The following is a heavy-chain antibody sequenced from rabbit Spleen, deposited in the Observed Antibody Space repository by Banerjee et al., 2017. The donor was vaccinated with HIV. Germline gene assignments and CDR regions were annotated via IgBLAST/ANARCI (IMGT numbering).Heavy chain of an antibody. CDR1: GFDFSSSYY. CDR3: ARYDDSVSAAAYFTL. CDR2: RYGGSSGSP. J-gene: IGHJ4*01. Sequence: QSLEESGGDLVKPGASLTLTCTASGFDFSSSYYMCWVRQAPGKGLEWIACRYGGSSGSPYFASWAKGRFTIPKTSSTTVTLQMTSLTGADTATYFCARYDDSVSAAAYFTLWGPGPWSPS. D-gene: IGHD1-1*01. V-gene: IGHV1S40*01.